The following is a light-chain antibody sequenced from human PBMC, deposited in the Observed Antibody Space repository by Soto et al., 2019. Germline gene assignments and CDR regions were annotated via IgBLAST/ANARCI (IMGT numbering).Light chain of an antibody. CDR3: QQGRTSPFS. V-gene: IGKV1D-12*01. Sequence: DIQMTQSPSFVSASVGDRVTLTCRASQYISTWLAWYQQRLGEAPRLLVFSASTLKNGIPAMFSGSGSGTDFTLTISGLQPEDFATYYCQQGRTSPFSFGPGTKV. J-gene: IGKJ3*01. CDR1: QYISTW. CDR2: SAS.